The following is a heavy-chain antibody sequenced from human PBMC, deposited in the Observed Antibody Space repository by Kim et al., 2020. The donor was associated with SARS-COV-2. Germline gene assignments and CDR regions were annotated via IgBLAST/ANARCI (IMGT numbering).Heavy chain of an antibody. CDR3: ARAPAAATYYFDY. Sequence: SNPSHKSRVTISVDTSKNQFSLKLSSVTAADTAVYDCARAPAAATYYFDYWGQGTLVTVSS. V-gene: IGHV4-31*02. D-gene: IGHD6-13*01. J-gene: IGHJ4*02.